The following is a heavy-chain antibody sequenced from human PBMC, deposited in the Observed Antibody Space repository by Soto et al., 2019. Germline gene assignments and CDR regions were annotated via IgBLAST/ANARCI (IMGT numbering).Heavy chain of an antibody. CDR1: GYTFTDYY. V-gene: IGHV1-2*02. J-gene: IGHJ4*02. CDR2: MNPKSGGA. D-gene: IGHD3-22*01. Sequence: ASVKVSCKTSGYTFTDYYTHWVRQAPGQGLEWMGWMNPKSGGAYFAQKFQGRVTLTRDTSIGTAYIEVNSLTSDDTAVYFCTTLNISDYYWGQGALVTVSS. CDR3: TTLNISDYY.